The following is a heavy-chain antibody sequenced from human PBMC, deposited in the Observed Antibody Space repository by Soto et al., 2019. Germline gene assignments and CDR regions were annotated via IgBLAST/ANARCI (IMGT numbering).Heavy chain of an antibody. CDR2: IDPSDSYT. V-gene: IGHV5-10-1*01. CDR3: ARQGMITRPKSGMDV. Sequence: GESLKISCKGSGYSFTSYWISWVRQMPGKGLEWMGRIDPSDSYTNYSPSFQGHVTISADKSISTAYLQWSSLKASDTAMYYCARQGMITRPKSGMDVWGKGTTVTASS. CDR1: GYSFTSYW. D-gene: IGHD3-16*01. J-gene: IGHJ6*04.